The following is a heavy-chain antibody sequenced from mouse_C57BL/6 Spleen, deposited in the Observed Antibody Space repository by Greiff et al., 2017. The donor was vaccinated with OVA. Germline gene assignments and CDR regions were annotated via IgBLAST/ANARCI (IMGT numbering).Heavy chain of an antibody. J-gene: IGHJ3*01. V-gene: IGHV14-2*01. CDR2: IDPEDGEN. D-gene: IGHD1-1*01. Sequence: VQLQQSGAELVKPGASVKLSCTASGFNIKDYYMHWVKQRTEQGLEWIGRIDPEDGENKYAPKFQGKATISADTSSNTAYLQLSSLTSEYTAVYYCASPGLYYYGVAYWGQGTLVTVSA. CDR3: ASPGLYYYGVAY. CDR1: GFNIKDYY.